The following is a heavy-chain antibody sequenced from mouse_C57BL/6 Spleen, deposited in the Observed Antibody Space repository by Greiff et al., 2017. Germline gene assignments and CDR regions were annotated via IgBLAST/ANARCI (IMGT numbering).Heavy chain of an antibody. CDR3: AVGRRQRRGGAMDY. CDR1: GYTFTSYW. J-gene: IGHJ4*01. D-gene: IGHD2-12*01. CDR2: IDPSDSET. V-gene: IGHV1-52*01. Sequence: QVQLQQPGAELVRPGSSVKLSCKASGYTFTSYWMHWVKQRPIQGLEWIGNIDPSDSETHYNQKFKDKATLTVDKSSSTAYMQLSSLTSEDSAVYYCAVGRRQRRGGAMDYWGQGTSVTVSS.